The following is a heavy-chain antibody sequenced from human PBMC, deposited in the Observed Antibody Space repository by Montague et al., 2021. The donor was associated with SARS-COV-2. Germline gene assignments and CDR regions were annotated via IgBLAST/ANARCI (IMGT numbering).Heavy chain of an antibody. CDR3: ARGGGSGYRYYFDY. V-gene: IGHV4-59*01. CDR2: IYYSGRT. D-gene: IGHD3-22*01. J-gene: IGHJ4*02. CDR1: GGSISSYY. Sequence: SETLSLTCTVSGGSISSYYWNCIRQPPGKGLEWIGYIYYSGRTNXNPSLKSRVTISVDTSKNQFSLKLSSVTAADTAVYYCARGGGSGYRYYFDYWGQGSLVTVSS.